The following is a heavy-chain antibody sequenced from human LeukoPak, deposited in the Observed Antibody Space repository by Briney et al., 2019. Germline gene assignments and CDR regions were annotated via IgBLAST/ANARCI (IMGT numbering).Heavy chain of an antibody. Sequence: SGGSLRLSCAASGFTFDDYAMHWVRQAPGKGLEWVSGISWNSGSIGYADSVKGRFTISRDNAKNSLYLQMNSLRAEDTALYYCAKVDSSGYRRYFDYWGQGTLVTVSS. V-gene: IGHV3-9*01. CDR1: GFTFDDYA. J-gene: IGHJ4*02. CDR2: ISWNSGSI. D-gene: IGHD3-22*01. CDR3: AKVDSSGYRRYFDY.